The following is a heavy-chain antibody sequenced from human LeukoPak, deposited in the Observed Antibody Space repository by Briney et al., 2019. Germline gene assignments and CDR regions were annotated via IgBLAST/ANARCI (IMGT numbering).Heavy chain of an antibody. V-gene: IGHV4-30-4*01. CDR1: GGSIGSGDYY. CDR2: IYYSGST. CDR3: AGETPDIVVVPAARVD. Sequence: SQTLSLTCTVSGGSIGSGDYYWSWIRQPPGKGLEWIGYIYYSGSTYYNPSLKSRVTISVDTSKNQFSLKLSSVTAADTAVYYCAGETPDIVVVPAARVDWGQGTLVTVSS. J-gene: IGHJ4*02. D-gene: IGHD2-2*01.